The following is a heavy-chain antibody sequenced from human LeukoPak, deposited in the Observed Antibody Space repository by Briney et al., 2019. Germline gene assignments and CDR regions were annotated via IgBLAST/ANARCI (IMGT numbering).Heavy chain of an antibody. J-gene: IGHJ4*02. CDR1: GVSISRDY. V-gene: IGHV4-59*01. CDR3: ASGVFGPGPYYFDY. D-gene: IGHD3-10*01. Sequence: SETLSLTCTVSGVSISRDYWTWIRLPPGKGLEWIGYIYYSGSTNYNPSLKSRVTISVDTSKNQFSLKLSSVTAADTAVYYCASGVFGPGPYYFDYWGQGTLVTVSS. CDR2: IYYSGST.